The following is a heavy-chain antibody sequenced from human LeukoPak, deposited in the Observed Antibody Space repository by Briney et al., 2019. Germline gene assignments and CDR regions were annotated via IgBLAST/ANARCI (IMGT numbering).Heavy chain of an antibody. Sequence: ASVKVSCKASGYTFTSYAISWVRQAPGQGLEWMGRIIPILGIANYAQKFQGRVTITADKSTSTAYMELSSLRSEDTAVYYCARGYPPRAPNLAFDIWGQGTMVTVSS. J-gene: IGHJ3*02. V-gene: IGHV1-69*04. D-gene: IGHD1-26*01. CDR1: GYTFTSYA. CDR3: ARGYPPRAPNLAFDI. CDR2: IIPILGIA.